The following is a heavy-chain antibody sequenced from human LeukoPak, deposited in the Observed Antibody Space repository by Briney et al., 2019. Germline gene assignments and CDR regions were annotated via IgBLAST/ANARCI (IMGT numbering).Heavy chain of an antibody. CDR3: VKNTQYSGYYDC. D-gene: IGHD6-6*01. CDR2: ISGSGGIT. CDR1: GFTFSSYP. J-gene: IGHJ4*02. V-gene: IGHV3-23*01. Sequence: PGGSLRLSCAASGFTFSSYPMTWVRQAPGKGPEWVSFISGSGGITYYADSVKGRFTISRDNSKNTLYLQMNSLRAEDTAVYYCVKNTQYSGYYDCWGQGTLVAVSS.